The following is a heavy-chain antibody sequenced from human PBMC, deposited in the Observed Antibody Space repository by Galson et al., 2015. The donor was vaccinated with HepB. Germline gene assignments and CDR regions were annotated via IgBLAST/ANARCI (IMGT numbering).Heavy chain of an antibody. CDR2: ISSSSSYI. Sequence: LRLSCAASGFTFSSYSMNWVRQAPGKGLEWVSSISSSSSYIYYADSVKGRFTISRDNAKNSLYLQMNSLRAEDTAVYYCARDRRIVGATFGDYWGQGTLVTVSS. CDR1: GFTFSSYS. V-gene: IGHV3-21*01. CDR3: ARDRRIVGATFGDY. J-gene: IGHJ4*02. D-gene: IGHD1-26*01.